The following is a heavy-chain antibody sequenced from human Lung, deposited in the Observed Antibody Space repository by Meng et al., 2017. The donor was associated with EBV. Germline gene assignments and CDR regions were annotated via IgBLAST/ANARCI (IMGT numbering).Heavy chain of an antibody. Sequence: VQLQGSGPGLVQPSQTLSLTCTVSGGSVISGGYYWSWIRQQPGKGLEWIGYIYYTGSSFYNPSLKSRVTISVDTSKNQFSLNLSSVTAADTAVYYCANAGRFGESLGDYWGQGILVTVSS. J-gene: IGHJ4*02. V-gene: IGHV4-31*03. CDR2: IYYTGSS. CDR3: ANAGRFGESLGDY. D-gene: IGHD3-10*01. CDR1: GGSVISGGYY.